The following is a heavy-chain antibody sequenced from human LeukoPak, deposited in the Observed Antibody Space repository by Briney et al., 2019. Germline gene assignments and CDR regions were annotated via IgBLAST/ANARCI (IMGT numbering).Heavy chain of an antibody. Sequence: GRSLRLSRAASGFTFSSYGMHWVRQAPGKGLEWVAVISYDGSNKYYADSVKGRFTISRDNSKNTLYLQMNSLRAEDTAVYYCAKEGSIWGQGTLVTVSS. CDR3: AKEGSI. V-gene: IGHV3-30*18. CDR2: ISYDGSNK. D-gene: IGHD3-3*01. J-gene: IGHJ4*02. CDR1: GFTFSSYG.